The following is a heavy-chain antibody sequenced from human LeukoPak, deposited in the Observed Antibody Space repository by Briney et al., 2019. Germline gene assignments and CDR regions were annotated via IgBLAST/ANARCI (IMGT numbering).Heavy chain of an antibody. CDR1: GFTFYTYW. Sequence: SGGSLRLSCAASGFTFYTYWMSWIRQAPGKGLEWVANINQDGGERYYVDSVKGRFTISRDNAKNSLYLQMNSLRAEDTAVYYCARDEFGGYYDSSGGDYWGQGTLVTVSS. CDR2: INQDGGER. V-gene: IGHV3-7*01. J-gene: IGHJ4*02. CDR3: ARDEFGGYYDSSGGDY. D-gene: IGHD3-22*01.